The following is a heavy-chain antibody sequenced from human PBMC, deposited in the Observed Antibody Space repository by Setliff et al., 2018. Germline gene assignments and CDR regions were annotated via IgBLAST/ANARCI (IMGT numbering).Heavy chain of an antibody. CDR2: IHYGGST. CDR3: ARTRYGLGGRPY. CDR1: GDSISGDY. D-gene: IGHD2-15*01. Sequence: PSETLSLTCTASGDSISGDYWSWIRQPPGKGLEWIGFIHYGGSTNYNPSLKSRVTISLDTPKNQFSLRLSSVTAADTAVYYCARTRYGLGGRPYWGQGTLVTVSS. V-gene: IGHV4-59*01. J-gene: IGHJ4*02.